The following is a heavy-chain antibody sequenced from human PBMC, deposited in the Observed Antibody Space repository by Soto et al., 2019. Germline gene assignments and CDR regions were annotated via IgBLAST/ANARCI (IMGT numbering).Heavy chain of an antibody. J-gene: IGHJ4*02. CDR1: GFTFSNYA. V-gene: IGHV3-23*01. D-gene: IGHD3-3*01. Sequence: LRLSCAASGFTFSNYALTWVRQAPGKGLEWVSVISGSGDRTYYADSVKGRFTISRDNSKNTQYLQMNSLRAEDTAVYYCAKGGDYDFWSGYAYIDYWGQGTLVTVSS. CDR2: ISGSGDRT. CDR3: AKGGDYDFWSGYAYIDY.